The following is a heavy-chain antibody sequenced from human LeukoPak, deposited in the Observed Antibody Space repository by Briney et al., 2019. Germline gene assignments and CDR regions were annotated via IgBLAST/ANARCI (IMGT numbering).Heavy chain of an antibody. D-gene: IGHD6-6*01. CDR3: ARQYGGSHYFDYYGMDV. CDR2: IYTSGST. Sequence: PSETLSLTCTVSGGSISSGSYYWSWIRQPAGKGLEWIGRIYTSGSTNYNPSLKSRVTISVDTSKNQFSLKLSSVTAADTAVYYCARQYGGSHYFDYYGMDVWGQGTTVTVS. CDR1: GGSISSGSYY. J-gene: IGHJ6*01. V-gene: IGHV4-61*02.